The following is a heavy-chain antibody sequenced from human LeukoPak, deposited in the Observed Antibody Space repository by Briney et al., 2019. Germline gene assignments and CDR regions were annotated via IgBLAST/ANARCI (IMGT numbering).Heavy chain of an antibody. CDR1: GYTFTGYY. Sequence: GASVKVSCKASGYTFTGYYMHWVRQAPGQGLEWMGWINPNSVGTNYAQKFQGRVTMTRDTSISTAYMELSRLRSDDTAVYYCARALSRAAAGPKGYWGQGTLVTVSS. J-gene: IGHJ4*02. V-gene: IGHV1-2*02. CDR3: ARALSRAAAGPKGY. CDR2: INPNSVGT. D-gene: IGHD6-13*01.